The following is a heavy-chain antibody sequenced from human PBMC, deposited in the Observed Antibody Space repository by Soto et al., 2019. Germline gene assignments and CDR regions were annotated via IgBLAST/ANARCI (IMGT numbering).Heavy chain of an antibody. CDR3: TTVSTVTTSAS. J-gene: IGHJ4*02. CDR2: IKRNTDGGTT. Sequence: VQLVESGGGLVKSGGSLRLSCAASGFSFSDAWMSWVRQAPGKGLEWVGRIKRNTDGGTTDYAAPVKGRFTISRSDSRHMLHLQMNSLKTEDTAVYFCTTVSTVTTSASWGQGTLVTVSS. V-gene: IGHV3-15*01. D-gene: IGHD4-4*01. CDR1: GFSFSDAW.